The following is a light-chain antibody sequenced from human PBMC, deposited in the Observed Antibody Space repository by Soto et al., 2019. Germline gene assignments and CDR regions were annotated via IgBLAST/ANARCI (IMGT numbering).Light chain of an antibody. J-gene: IGKJ1*01. CDR3: QQYNNWPRT. CDR2: KAS. Sequence: DIQMTQSPSTLSASVGDRVIITCRASQSISSWLAWYQQKPGKAPKLLIYKASSLESGVPSRLSGSGSGTEFTLTISSLQSEDFAVYYCQQYNNWPRTFGQGTKVDIK. CDR1: QSISSW. V-gene: IGKV1-5*03.